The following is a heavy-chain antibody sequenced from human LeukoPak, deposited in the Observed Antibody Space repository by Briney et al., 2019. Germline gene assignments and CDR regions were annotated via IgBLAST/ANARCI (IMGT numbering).Heavy chain of an antibody. CDR3: ARAPGLLRYAFDF. V-gene: IGHV3-23*01. D-gene: IGHD3-22*01. CDR1: GFSFSNYA. Sequence: TGGSLRLSCAASGFSFSNYAMSWVRQAPGKGLEWVSGISGSGGSTYYADSVKGRFTISRDNSKNTLYLQMNSLRAEDTAVYYCARAPGLLRYAFDFRGQGTMVTVSS. J-gene: IGHJ3*01. CDR2: ISGSGGST.